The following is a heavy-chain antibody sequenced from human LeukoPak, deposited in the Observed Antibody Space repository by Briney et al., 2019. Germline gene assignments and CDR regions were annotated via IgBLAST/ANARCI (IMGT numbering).Heavy chain of an antibody. CDR2: ISWNIDNI. CDR3: AKDYDYGFDY. D-gene: IGHD4-17*01. J-gene: IGHJ4*02. V-gene: IGHV3-9*01. CDR1: GFTFDDYA. Sequence: GRSLSLSCAASGFTFDDYAMHGVRQAPWKGLEWVSGISWNIDNIDYADSVRGRFTISRDNAKNSLYLQMNSLRAEDTALYYCAKDYDYGFDYWGQGTLATVSS.